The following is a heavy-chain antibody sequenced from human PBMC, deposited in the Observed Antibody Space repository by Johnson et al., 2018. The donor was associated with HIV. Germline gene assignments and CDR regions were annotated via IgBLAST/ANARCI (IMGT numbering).Heavy chain of an antibody. Sequence: QVQLVESGGGVVQPGRSLRLSCAASGFTFSSYAMHWVRQAPGKGLEWVAVISYDGSNKYYADSVKGRFTISRDNSKNTLYLQMNSLRAEATAVYYCARDQSSRQACDIWGQGTMVTVSS. V-gene: IGHV3-30*04. J-gene: IGHJ3*02. D-gene: IGHD6-6*01. CDR1: GFTFSSYA. CDR3: ARDQSSRQACDI. CDR2: ISYDGSNK.